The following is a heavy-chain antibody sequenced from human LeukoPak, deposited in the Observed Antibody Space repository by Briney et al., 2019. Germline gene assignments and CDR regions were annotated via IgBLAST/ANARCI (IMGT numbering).Heavy chain of an antibody. CDR1: GVTVSSNY. CDR3: ARDPPSGGRGTWG. J-gene: IGHJ4*02. Sequence: GGSLRLSCAASGVTVSSNYMSWVRQAPGKGLEWVSVMYSGGSTNYADSVKGRFTISRDNSKNTLYLQMNSLRVEDTAVYYCARDPPSGGRGTWGWGQGTLATVSS. CDR2: MYSGGST. V-gene: IGHV3-53*01. D-gene: IGHD3-16*01.